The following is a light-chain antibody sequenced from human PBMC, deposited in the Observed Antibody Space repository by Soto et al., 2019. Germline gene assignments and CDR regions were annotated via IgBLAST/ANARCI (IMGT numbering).Light chain of an antibody. V-gene: IGKV3-20*01. Sequence: EIVLSQSPDTLSLSPGERATLSCRASQSVRNNYLAWYQVRPGQAPRLLIYDASTKATAIPDRISGGGSGTDSTITITGLEPEDLAVYYCQQYGSSPPFTFGQGTRLEI. J-gene: IGKJ5*01. CDR1: QSVRNNY. CDR2: DAS. CDR3: QQYGSSPPFT.